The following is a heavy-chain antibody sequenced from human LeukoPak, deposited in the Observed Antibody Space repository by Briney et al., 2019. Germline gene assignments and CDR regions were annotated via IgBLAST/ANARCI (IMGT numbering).Heavy chain of an antibody. CDR1: GGSITSYD. V-gene: IGHV4-59*01. Sequence: PSETLSLTCTVSGGSITSYDWSWIRQPPGKGLEWIGYIYYSGSTNYNPSLKSRVTISLDTSKNQFSLKLNSVTAADTAVYYCARNAVTIFGVVTYYMDVWGKGTTVTVSS. CDR3: ARNAVTIFGVVTYYMDV. J-gene: IGHJ6*03. D-gene: IGHD3-3*01. CDR2: IYYSGST.